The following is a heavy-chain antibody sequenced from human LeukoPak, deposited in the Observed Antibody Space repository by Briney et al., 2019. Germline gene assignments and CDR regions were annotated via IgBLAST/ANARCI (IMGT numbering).Heavy chain of an antibody. Sequence: PSETLSLTCSVSGGSISNFYWTWIRQPPGKGLEWIGYIHYSGNTNYNPSLKSRVTISVDTSKNQFSLKLSSVTAADTAVYYCARTLYDSSGYDYPDAFDIWGRGTLVTVSS. J-gene: IGHJ3*02. V-gene: IGHV4-59*08. D-gene: IGHD3-22*01. CDR1: GGSISNFY. CDR2: IHYSGNT. CDR3: ARTLYDSSGYDYPDAFDI.